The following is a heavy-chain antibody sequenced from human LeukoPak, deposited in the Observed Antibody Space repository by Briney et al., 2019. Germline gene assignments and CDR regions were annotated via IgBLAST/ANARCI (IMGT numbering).Heavy chain of an antibody. CDR3: ARDRYGGNRSALEY. J-gene: IGHJ4*02. V-gene: IGHV3-30*04. D-gene: IGHD4-23*01. Sequence: PGGSLRLSCAASGFTFSSYAMHWVRQAPGKGLEWVAVISYDGSNKYYADSVKGRFTISRDNSKNTLYLQMNSLRVEDTAVYYCARDRYGGNRSALEYCGQGTLVTVSS. CDR1: GFTFSSYA. CDR2: ISYDGSNK.